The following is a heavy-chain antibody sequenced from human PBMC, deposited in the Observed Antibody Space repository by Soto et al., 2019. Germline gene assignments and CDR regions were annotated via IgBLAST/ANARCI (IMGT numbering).Heavy chain of an antibody. D-gene: IGHD6-13*01. CDR2: IYYSGST. CDR3: ARESIAVAGGYRFDP. J-gene: IGHJ5*02. V-gene: IGHV4-31*03. CDR1: GGSISSGGYY. Sequence: TSETLSLTCTVSGGSISSGGYYWSWIRQHPGKGLEWIGYIYYSGSTYYNPSLKSRVTISVDTSKNQFSLKLSSVTAADTAVYYCARESIAVAGGYRFDPWGQGTLVTVSS.